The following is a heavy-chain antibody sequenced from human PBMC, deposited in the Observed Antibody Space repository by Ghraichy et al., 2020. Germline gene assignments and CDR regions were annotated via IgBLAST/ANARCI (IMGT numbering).Heavy chain of an antibody. D-gene: IGHD6-13*01. Sequence: SETLSLTCTVSGGSISSYYWSWIRQPPGKGLEWIGYIYYSGSTNYNPSLKSRVTISVDTSKNQFSLKLSSVTAADTAVYYCAGSQVAAGTEDYWGQGTLVTVSS. J-gene: IGHJ4*02. CDR3: AGSQVAAGTEDY. CDR2: IYYSGST. CDR1: GGSISSYY. V-gene: IGHV4-59*01.